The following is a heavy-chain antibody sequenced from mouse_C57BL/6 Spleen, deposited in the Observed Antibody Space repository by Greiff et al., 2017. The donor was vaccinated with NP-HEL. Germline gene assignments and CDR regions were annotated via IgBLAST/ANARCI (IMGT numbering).Heavy chain of an antibody. J-gene: IGHJ1*03. V-gene: IGHV1-82*01. CDR3: ARSYYGSPHWYFDV. Sequence: QVQLQQSGPELVKPGASVKISCKASGYAFSSSWMNWVKQRPGKGLEWIGRIYPGDGDTNYNGKFKGKATLTADKSSSTAYMQLSSLTSEDSAVYFCARSYYGSPHWYFDVWGTGTTVTVSS. CDR1: GYAFSSSW. D-gene: IGHD1-1*01. CDR2: IYPGDGDT.